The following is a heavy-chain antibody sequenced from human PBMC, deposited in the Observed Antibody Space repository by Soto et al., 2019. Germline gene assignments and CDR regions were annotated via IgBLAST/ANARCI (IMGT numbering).Heavy chain of an antibody. CDR2: IYYSGST. Sequence: XASLSLTCTVSGGSISSSSYYWGWIRQPPGKGLEWIGSIYYSGSTYYNPSLKSRVTISVDTSKNQFSLKLSSVTAADTAVYYCARLLYYYDSSGYSCFDYWGQGTLVTVSS. V-gene: IGHV4-39*01. CDR1: GGSISSSSYY. CDR3: ARLLYYYDSSGYSCFDY. D-gene: IGHD3-22*01. J-gene: IGHJ4*02.